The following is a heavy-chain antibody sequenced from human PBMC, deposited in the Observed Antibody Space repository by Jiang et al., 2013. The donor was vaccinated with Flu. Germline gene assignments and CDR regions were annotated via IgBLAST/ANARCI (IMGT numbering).Heavy chain of an antibody. Sequence: SGAEVKKPGASVKVSCKASGYTFTGYYMHWVRQAPGQGLEWMGWINPNSGGTNYAQKFQGWVTMTRDTSISTAYMELSRLRSDDTAVYYCARSVGSSGWLNFDYWGQGTLVTVSS. J-gene: IGHJ4*02. V-gene: IGHV1-2*04. CDR1: GYTFTGYY. CDR3: ARSVGSSGWLNFDY. D-gene: IGHD6-19*01. CDR2: INPNSGGT.